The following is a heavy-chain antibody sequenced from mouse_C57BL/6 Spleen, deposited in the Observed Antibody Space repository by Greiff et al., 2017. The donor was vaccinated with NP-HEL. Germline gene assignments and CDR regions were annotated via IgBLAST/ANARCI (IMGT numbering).Heavy chain of an antibody. D-gene: IGHD1-1*01. Sequence: EVQLQQSGPELVKPGASVKIPCKASGYTFTDYNMDWVKQSHGKSLEWIGDINPNNGGTIYNQKFKGKATLTVDKSSSTAYMELRSLTSEDTAVYYCARSPDGSSYSYYAMDDRGQGTSVTVSS. V-gene: IGHV1-18*01. CDR3: ARSPDGSSYSYYAMDD. J-gene: IGHJ4*01. CDR1: GYTFTDYN. CDR2: INPNNGGT.